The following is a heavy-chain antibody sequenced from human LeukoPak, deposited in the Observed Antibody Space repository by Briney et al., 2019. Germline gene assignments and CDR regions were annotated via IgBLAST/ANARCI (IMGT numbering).Heavy chain of an antibody. V-gene: IGHV3-9*01. D-gene: IGHD3-22*01. CDR3: AKDPYYDSSGYFDY. CDR2: ISWNSGSI. J-gene: IGHJ4*02. Sequence: GGSLRLSCAASGFTFDDYAMHWVRQARGKGLEWVSAISWNSGSIGYADSVKGRFTISRDNAKNSLYLQMNSLRAEDTALYYCAKDPYYDSSGYFDYWGQGTLVTVSS. CDR1: GFTFDDYA.